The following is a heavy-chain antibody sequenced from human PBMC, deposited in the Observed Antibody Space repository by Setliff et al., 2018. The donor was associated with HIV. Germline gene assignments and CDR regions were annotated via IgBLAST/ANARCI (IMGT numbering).Heavy chain of an antibody. V-gene: IGHV7-4-1*02. CDR2: INTENGNP. CDR1: GFIFTNYA. Sequence: GASVKVSCKTSGFIFTNYAVHWVRQAPGQGLEWMGWINTENGNPTYAQGFTGRFVFSLDTSVNTAYLHISSLKPEDAAVYYCARDVATIGAKFYYPYMDVWGKGTTVTVSS. J-gene: IGHJ6*03. CDR3: ARDVATIGAKFYYPYMDV. D-gene: IGHD5-12*01.